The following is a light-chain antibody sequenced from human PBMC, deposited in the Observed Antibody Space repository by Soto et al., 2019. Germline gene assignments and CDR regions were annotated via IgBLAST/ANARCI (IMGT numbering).Light chain of an antibody. V-gene: IGLV2-23*02. CDR2: EVT. CDR1: RSDVGSYNH. CDR3: CSYAGSSTYV. Sequence: QSVLTQPASVSGSPGQSITISCTGTRSDVGSYNHVSWYQQHPGEALKLMIYEVTKRPSGVSYRFSGSKSGNTASLTISGLQADDEADYNCCSYAGSSTYVCGTGTKVTVL. J-gene: IGLJ1*01.